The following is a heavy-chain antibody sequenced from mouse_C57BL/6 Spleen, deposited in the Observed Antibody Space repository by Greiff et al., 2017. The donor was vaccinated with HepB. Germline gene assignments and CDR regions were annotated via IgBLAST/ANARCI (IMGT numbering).Heavy chain of an antibody. V-gene: IGHV1-15*01. CDR3: TRRVYYGNYRYYFDY. CDR2: IDPETGGT. Sequence: VQLQQSGAELVRPGASVTLSCKASGYTFTDYEMHWVKQTPVHGLEWIGAIDPETGGTAYNQKFKGKAILTADKSSSTAYMELRSLTSEDSAVYYCTRRVYYGNYRYYFDYWGQGTTLTVSS. CDR1: GYTFTDYE. J-gene: IGHJ2*01. D-gene: IGHD2-1*01.